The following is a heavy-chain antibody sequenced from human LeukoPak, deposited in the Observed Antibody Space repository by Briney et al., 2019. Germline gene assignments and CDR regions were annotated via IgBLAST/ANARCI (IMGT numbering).Heavy chain of an antibody. CDR1: GFTFSSYA. CDR3: AKSLAVAEDWFDP. D-gene: IGHD6-19*01. V-gene: IGHV3-23*01. Sequence: GGSLRLSCAASGFTFSSYAMSWVRQAPGKGLEWVSAISGRGGSTYYADSVKGRFTISRDNPKNTLYLQMNSLRAEDTAVYYCAKSLAVAEDWFDPWGQGTLVTVSS. J-gene: IGHJ5*02. CDR2: ISGRGGST.